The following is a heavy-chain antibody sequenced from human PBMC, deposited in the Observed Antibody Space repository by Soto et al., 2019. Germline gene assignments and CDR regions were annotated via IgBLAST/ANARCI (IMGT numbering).Heavy chain of an antibody. CDR1: GDCISRGNHY. V-gene: IGHV4-30-4*02. Sequence: PSETLSLTWTASGDCISRGNHYWRWIRQTPAQGLVWIGYIFYSGTAYYNPSLKSRLTISVATSKIQFSLKLRSVTASAQAVVYWARTPYGTANYYRWSQRSRVTVSS. CDR2: IFYSGTA. J-gene: IGHJ5*02. D-gene: IGHD1-1*01. CDR3: ARTPYGTANYYR.